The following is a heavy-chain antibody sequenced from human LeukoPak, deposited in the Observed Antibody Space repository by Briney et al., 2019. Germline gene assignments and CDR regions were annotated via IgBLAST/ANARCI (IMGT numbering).Heavy chain of an antibody. CDR2: ISYDGSNK. D-gene: IGHD4-17*01. Sequence: GGSLRLSCAASGFTFSSYGMHWVRQAPGKGLEWVAVISYDGSNKYYADSVKGRFTISRDNSKNTLYLQMNSLRAEDTAVYYCAKDPVSTVTTSDYWGQGTLVTVSS. J-gene: IGHJ4*02. V-gene: IGHV3-30*18. CDR1: GFTFSSYG. CDR3: AKDPVSTVTTSDY.